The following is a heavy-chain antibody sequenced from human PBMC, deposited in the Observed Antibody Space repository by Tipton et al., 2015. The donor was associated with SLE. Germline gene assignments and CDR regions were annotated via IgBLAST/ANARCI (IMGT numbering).Heavy chain of an antibody. V-gene: IGHV3-53*01. Sequence: SLRLSCAASGFIVSSYYMSWVRQAPGKGLEWVSIVYNDGSAHYADSVKGRFTLSRDNAKNSLYLQMDSLRAEDTARYFCARSRTSRYYYGMDVWGQGTTVTVSS. CDR3: ARSRTSRYYYGMDV. D-gene: IGHD1-1*01. CDR2: VYNDGSA. CDR1: GFIVSSYY. J-gene: IGHJ6*02.